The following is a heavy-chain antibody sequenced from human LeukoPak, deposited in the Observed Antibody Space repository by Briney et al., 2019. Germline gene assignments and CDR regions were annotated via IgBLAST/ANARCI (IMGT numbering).Heavy chain of an antibody. CDR1: GGSISSYY. CDR3: ARALVTNYYYYYMDV. V-gene: IGHV4-59*01. J-gene: IGHJ6*03. D-gene: IGHD3-16*02. CDR2: IYYSGST. Sequence: SETLSLTCTVSGGSISSYYWSWIRQPPGKGLEWIGYIYYSGSTNYNPSLKSRVTISVDTSKNQFSLKLSSVTAADTAVYYCARALVTNYYYYYMDVWGKGTTVTVSS.